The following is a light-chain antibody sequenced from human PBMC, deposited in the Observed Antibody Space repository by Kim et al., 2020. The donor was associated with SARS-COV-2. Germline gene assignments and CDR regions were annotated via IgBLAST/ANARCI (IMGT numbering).Light chain of an antibody. CDR3: QQYNNFSWS. Sequence: ASVGARATLTCRASHSVSRWLAWYQQKPGKSPKLLIYRATDLESGIPSRFSGSGSETDFTLTISSLQPDDFATYYCQQYNNFSWSFGHGTKVDIK. J-gene: IGKJ1*01. CDR2: RAT. CDR1: HSVSRW. V-gene: IGKV1-5*03.